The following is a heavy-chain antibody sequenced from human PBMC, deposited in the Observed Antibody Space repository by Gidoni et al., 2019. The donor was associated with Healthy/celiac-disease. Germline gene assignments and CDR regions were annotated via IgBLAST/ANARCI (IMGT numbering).Heavy chain of an antibody. Sequence: QVQLVESGGGVVQPGRSLRLSRAASGFTFSSYGMHWVRQAPGKGLEWVAVIWYDGSNKYYADSVKGRFTISRDNSKNTLYLQMNSLRAEDTAVYYCARGSVGIASQGAYYWGQGTLVTVSS. CDR3: ARGSVGIASQGAYY. CDR1: GFTFSSYG. D-gene: IGHD3-3*02. CDR2: IWYDGSNK. V-gene: IGHV3-33*01. J-gene: IGHJ4*02.